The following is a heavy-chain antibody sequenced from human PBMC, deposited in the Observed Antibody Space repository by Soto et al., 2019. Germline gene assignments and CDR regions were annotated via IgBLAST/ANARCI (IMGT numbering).Heavy chain of an antibody. CDR3: ARHAPYCSSTSHCAYGMDV. D-gene: IGHD2-2*01. CDR2: IYYSGST. V-gene: IGHV4-31*03. J-gene: IGHJ6*02. CDR1: GGSISSGGYY. Sequence: SETLSLTCTVSGGSISSGGYYWSWTRQHPGKGLEWIGYIYYSGSTYYNLSLKSRVTISVDTSKNQFSLKLSSVTAADTAVYYCARHAPYCSSTSHCAYGMDVWGQGTTVTVSS.